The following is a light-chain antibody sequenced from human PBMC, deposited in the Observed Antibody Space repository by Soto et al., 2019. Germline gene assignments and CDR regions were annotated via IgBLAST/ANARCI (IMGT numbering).Light chain of an antibody. CDR1: QGITSW. V-gene: IGKV1-12*01. CDR2: RAS. J-gene: IGKJ4*01. Sequence: DIQMTQSPSSVSASVGDRVTITCRASQGITSWLAWYQQKPGKAPKLLIYRASTLQSGVPSRCSGSGFGTYFTLTISGLHPADFVTYYYQQTTAFPLTFGGGTKVEIK. CDR3: QQTTAFPLT.